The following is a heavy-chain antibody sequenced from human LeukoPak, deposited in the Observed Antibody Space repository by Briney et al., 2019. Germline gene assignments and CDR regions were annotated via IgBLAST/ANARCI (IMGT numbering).Heavy chain of an antibody. Sequence: PGGSLRLSCAASGFTFSSYAMHWVRQAPGKGLEWVAVISYDGSNKYYADSVKGRFTISRDNSKNTLYLQMNSLRAEDTAVYYCAREIRGLWFGELGLDYWGQGTLVTVSS. CDR1: GFTFSSYA. J-gene: IGHJ4*02. V-gene: IGHV3-30*04. CDR2: ISYDGSNK. CDR3: AREIRGLWFGELGLDY. D-gene: IGHD3-10*01.